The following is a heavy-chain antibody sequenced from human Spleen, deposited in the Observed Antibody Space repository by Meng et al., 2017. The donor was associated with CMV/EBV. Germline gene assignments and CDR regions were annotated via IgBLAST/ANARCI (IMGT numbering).Heavy chain of an antibody. D-gene: IGHD1/OR15-1a*01. CDR1: GFSFSNYA. Sequence: GESLKISCAASGFSFSNYAMSWVRQAPGKGLKWVSTITGSGGSTSYADSVKGRFTISRDNSKNTLYLQMNSLRAEDTAVYYCARDGITGTYGMDVWGQGTTVTVSS. J-gene: IGHJ6*02. CDR2: ITGSGGST. CDR3: ARDGITGTYGMDV. V-gene: IGHV3-23*01.